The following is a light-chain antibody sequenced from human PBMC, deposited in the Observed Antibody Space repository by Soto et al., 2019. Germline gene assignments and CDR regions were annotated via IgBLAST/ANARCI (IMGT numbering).Light chain of an antibody. CDR3: QYRGT. CDR2: WAS. CDR1: QSVVFGSNNKNS. V-gene: IGKV4-1*01. Sequence: DIVLTQSPHYLSVSLGERATINCKSSQSVVFGSNNKNSLAWYQQRLGQAPKLLIYWASTRASGVPDRFSGSGSGTDFALTISNLQAEDVAVYYCQYRGTFGPGTKVDI. J-gene: IGKJ3*01.